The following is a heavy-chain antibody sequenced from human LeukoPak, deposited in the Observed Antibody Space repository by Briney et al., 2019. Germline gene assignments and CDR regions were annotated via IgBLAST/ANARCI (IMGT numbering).Heavy chain of an antibody. V-gene: IGHV3-30*02. Sequence: PGGSLRLSCAASGFTFSSYGMHWVRQAPGKGLEWVAFIRYDGSNKYYADSVKGRFTISRDNSKNTLYPQMNSLRAEDTAVYYCAKGVYSGYDYAFDYWGQGTLVTVSS. J-gene: IGHJ4*02. CDR1: GFTFSSYG. CDR2: IRYDGSNK. CDR3: AKGVYSGYDYAFDY. D-gene: IGHD5-12*01.